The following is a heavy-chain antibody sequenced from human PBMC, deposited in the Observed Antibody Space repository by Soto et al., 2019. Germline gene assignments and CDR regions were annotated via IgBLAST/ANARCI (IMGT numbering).Heavy chain of an antibody. CDR3: ARGRANCGGDCYSPFDY. J-gene: IGHJ4*02. CDR1: GGSFSGYY. CDR2: INHSGST. Sequence: SETLSLTCAVYGGSFSGYYWSWIRQPPGKGLEWIGEINHSGSTNYNPSLKSRVTISVATHKNQFSLKLSSVTAADTAVYDCARGRANCGGDCYSPFDYWGQGTLVTVSS. D-gene: IGHD2-21*02. V-gene: IGHV4-34*01.